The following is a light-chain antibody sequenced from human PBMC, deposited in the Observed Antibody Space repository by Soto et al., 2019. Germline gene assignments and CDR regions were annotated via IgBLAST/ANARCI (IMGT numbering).Light chain of an antibody. V-gene: IGKV1-5*03. Sequence: DIQITQSPSTLSASVGDRVTITCRASQSISSWLAWYQQKPGKAPKLLIYKASSLESGVPSRFSGSGSGTEFTLTIRSLQPDDFATYYCQQYNSYPTFGGGTKVEIK. J-gene: IGKJ4*01. CDR3: QQYNSYPT. CDR1: QSISSW. CDR2: KAS.